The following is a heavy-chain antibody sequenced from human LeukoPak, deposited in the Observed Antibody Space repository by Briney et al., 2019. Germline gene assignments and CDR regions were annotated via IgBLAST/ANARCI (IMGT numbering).Heavy chain of an antibody. CDR2: IYYSGST. CDR1: GGSISSYF. V-gene: IGHV4-59*01. Sequence: SGTLSLTCTVSGGSISSYFWSWIRQPPGKGLEWIGYIYYSGSTNYNPSLKSRVTISVDTSKNQFSLKLSSVTAADTAVYYCARGRTPEDYWGQGTLVTVSS. CDR3: ARGRTPEDY. J-gene: IGHJ4*02.